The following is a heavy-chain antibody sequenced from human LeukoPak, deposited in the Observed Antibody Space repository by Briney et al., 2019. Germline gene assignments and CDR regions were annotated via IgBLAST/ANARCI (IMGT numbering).Heavy chain of an antibody. CDR1: GYTFTGYY. J-gene: IGHJ4*02. D-gene: IGHD3-22*01. CDR3: ARVLSPDYYDSSALLN. CDR2: INPNSGGT. V-gene: IGHV1-2*02. Sequence: GASVKVSCKASGYTFTGYYMHWVRQAPGQGLEWMGWINPNSGGTNYAQKFQGRVTMTRDTSISTAYMELSRLRSDDTAVYYCARVLSPDYYDSSALLNWGQGTLVTVSS.